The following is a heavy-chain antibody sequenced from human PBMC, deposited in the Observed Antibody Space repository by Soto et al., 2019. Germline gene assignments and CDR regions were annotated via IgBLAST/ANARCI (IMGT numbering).Heavy chain of an antibody. CDR2: INPSGGST. Sequence: ASVKVSSEASGSTFSSYYRHWVRHAPGQGLEWMGIINPSGGSTRYAQMFQCRVTMTRDTSTSTVYMELSSLRSEDTAVYYCARADIAARVSYGMDVWGQGPTGAVAS. D-gene: IGHD6-6*01. CDR1: GSTFSSYY. CDR3: ARADIAARVSYGMDV. J-gene: IGHJ6*02. V-gene: IGHV1-46*01.